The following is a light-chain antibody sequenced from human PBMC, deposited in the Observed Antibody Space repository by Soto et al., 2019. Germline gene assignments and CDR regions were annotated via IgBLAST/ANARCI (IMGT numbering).Light chain of an antibody. CDR1: QSVSSTY. Sequence: EIVLTQSPGTLSLSPGERATLSCRASQSVSSTYLAWYQQNPGQAPRLLIYGASSRATGIPDRFTGSGSGTDFTLTISRLEPEDFVVYFCQQYGSSSYPFGQGTKLEIK. J-gene: IGKJ2*01. V-gene: IGKV3-20*01. CDR3: QQYGSSSYP. CDR2: GAS.